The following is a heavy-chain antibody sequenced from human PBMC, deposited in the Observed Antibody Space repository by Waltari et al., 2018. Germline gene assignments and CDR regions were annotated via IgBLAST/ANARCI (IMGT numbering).Heavy chain of an antibody. Sequence: EVQLLDSGGGLVQPGGSLRLSCAASGFPFSNYVMGWARQAPGKGLEWVSTISSGGNTYYADSVKGRSTVSRDNSKNTLYLQMNSLRAEDTAVYYCAKRGSDGAWFDPWGQGTLVTVSS. D-gene: IGHD5-12*01. CDR1: GFPFSNYV. CDR3: AKRGSDGAWFDP. J-gene: IGHJ5*02. CDR2: ISSGGNT. V-gene: IGHV3-23*01.